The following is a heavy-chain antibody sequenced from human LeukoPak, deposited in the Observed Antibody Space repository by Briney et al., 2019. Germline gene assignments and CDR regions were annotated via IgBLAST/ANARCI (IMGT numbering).Heavy chain of an antibody. CDR3: ARRRGSGSYQVQH. D-gene: IGHD3-10*01. J-gene: IGHJ1*01. Sequence: PSETLSLTCTVSGGSISTYFWSWIRQPPGKGLEWIGYIYYSGSTNYNPSLKSRVTISLDTSKNQFSLKLSSVTAADTAVYYCARRRGSGSYQVQHWGQGTLVTVSS. CDR1: GGSISTYF. CDR2: IYYSGST. V-gene: IGHV4-59*12.